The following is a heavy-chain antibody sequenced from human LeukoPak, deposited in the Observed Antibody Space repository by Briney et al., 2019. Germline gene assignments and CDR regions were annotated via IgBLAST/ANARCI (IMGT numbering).Heavy chain of an antibody. D-gene: IGHD2-2*01. V-gene: IGHV3-30*18. CDR3: AKGPLRGTAAAIDY. CDR1: GFTFNNYG. CDR2: ISYDGRNI. Sequence: PGKSLRLSCAASGFTFNNYGMHWVRQAPGKGLEWVAVISYDGRNIHYPGSVKGRFTISRDISTDTLWLQMDSLRTEDTAVYYCAKGPLRGTAAAIDYWGQGTLVTVSS. J-gene: IGHJ4*02.